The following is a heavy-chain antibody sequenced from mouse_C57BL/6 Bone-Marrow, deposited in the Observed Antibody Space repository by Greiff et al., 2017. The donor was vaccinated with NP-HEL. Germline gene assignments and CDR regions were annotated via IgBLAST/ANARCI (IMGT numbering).Heavy chain of an antibody. V-gene: IGHV5-16*01. CDR2: INYDGSST. CDR3: ARAGVYYGSSYWYFDV. Sequence: EVQRVESEGGLVQPGSSMKLSCTASGFTFSDYYMAWVRQVPEKGLEWVANINYDGSSTYYLDSLKSRFIISRDNAKNILYLQMSSLKSEDTATYYCARAGVYYGSSYWYFDVWGTGTTVTVSS. CDR1: GFTFSDYY. J-gene: IGHJ1*03. D-gene: IGHD1-1*01.